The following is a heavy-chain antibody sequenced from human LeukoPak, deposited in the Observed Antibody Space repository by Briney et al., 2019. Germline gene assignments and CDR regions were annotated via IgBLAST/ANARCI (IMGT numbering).Heavy chain of an antibody. Sequence: PSETLSLTCAVYGGSFSGYYWTWIRQTPEKGLEWIGEMNPSGSTNYNLSPKSRVTISVDTSKNQFSLELSSVTAADTAVYYCARGRQDVTMIVVVMTAVSYYLDVWGKGTTVTVS. CDR1: GGSFSGYY. CDR3: ARGRQDVTMIVVVMTAVSYYLDV. V-gene: IGHV4-34*01. CDR2: MNPSGST. D-gene: IGHD3-22*01. J-gene: IGHJ6*03.